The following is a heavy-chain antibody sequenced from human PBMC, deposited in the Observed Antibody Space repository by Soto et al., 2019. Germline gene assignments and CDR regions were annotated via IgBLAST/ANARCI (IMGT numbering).Heavy chain of an antibody. D-gene: IGHD6-13*01. CDR3: ARLWGSSWYVNYYYGMDV. CDR2: IYPGDSDT. V-gene: IGHV5-51*01. J-gene: IGHJ6*02. Sequence: PGESLKISCKGSGYSFTSYWIGWVRQMPGKGLEWMGIIYPGDSDTRYSPSFQGQVTISADKSISTAYLQWSSLKASDTAMYYCARLWGSSWYVNYYYGMDVWGQGTTVTVSS. CDR1: GYSFTSYW.